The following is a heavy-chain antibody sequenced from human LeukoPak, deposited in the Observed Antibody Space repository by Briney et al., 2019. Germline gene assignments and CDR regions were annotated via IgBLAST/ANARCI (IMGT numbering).Heavy chain of an antibody. J-gene: IGHJ4*02. CDR1: SFAFSSYS. CDR2: ISSRWTIT. D-gene: IGHD6-13*01. V-gene: IGHV3-30*04. CDR3: ARDGDIADAIYFDY. Sequence: GWSLRLSCAASSFAFSSYSMHWVRQAPGKGLEWVAVISSRWTITYYADSVKGRGTISRDNSKNTLYLQMNSLRAEDTAVYYCARDGDIADAIYFDYWGQGTLVSVSS.